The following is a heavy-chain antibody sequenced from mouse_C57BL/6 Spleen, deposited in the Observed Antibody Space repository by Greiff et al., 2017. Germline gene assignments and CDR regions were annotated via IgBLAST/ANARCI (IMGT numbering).Heavy chain of an antibody. CDR2: FYPGSGSI. V-gene: IGHV1-62-2*01. J-gene: IGHJ2*01. CDR1: GYTFTEYT. Sequence: VQRVESGAELVKPGASVKLSCKASGYTFTEYTIPWVKQRSGQGLEWIGWFYPGSGSIKYNEKFKDKATLTADKSSSTVYMELSRLTSEDSAVYFCARHEDRGYYDPVYFDYWGQGTTLTVSS. CDR3: ARHEDRGYYDPVYFDY. D-gene: IGHD2-4*01.